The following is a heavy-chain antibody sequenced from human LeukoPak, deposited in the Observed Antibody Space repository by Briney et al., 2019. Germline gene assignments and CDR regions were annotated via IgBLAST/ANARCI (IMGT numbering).Heavy chain of an antibody. CDR2: IIPIFGTA. CDR1: GGTFSSYA. J-gene: IGHJ3*02. Sequence: SVKVSCKASGGTFSSYAISWVRQAPGQGLEWMGGIIPIFGTANYAQKFQGRVTITADESTSTAYMELSSLRSEDTAVYYCARVAGWDSSSRDDGAFDIWGQGTMVTVSS. CDR3: ARVAGWDSSSRDDGAFDI. V-gene: IGHV1-69*01. D-gene: IGHD6-13*01.